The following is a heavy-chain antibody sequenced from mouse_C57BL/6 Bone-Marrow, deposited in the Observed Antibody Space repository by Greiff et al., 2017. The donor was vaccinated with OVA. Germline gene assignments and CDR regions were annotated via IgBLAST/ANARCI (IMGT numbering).Heavy chain of an antibody. Sequence: GKLMESGGDLVKPGGSLKLSCAASGFTFSSYGMSWVRQTPDKRLEWVATISSGGSYTYYPDSVKGRFTISRDNAKNTLYLQMSSLKSEDTAMYYCARLWFDVWGTGTTVTVSS. D-gene: IGHD1-1*02. J-gene: IGHJ1*03. CDR2: ISSGGSYT. V-gene: IGHV5-6*02. CDR3: ARLWFDV. CDR1: GFTFSSYG.